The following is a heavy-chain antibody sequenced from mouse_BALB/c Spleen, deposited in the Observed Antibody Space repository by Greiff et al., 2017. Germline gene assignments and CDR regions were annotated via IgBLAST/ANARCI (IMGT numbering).Heavy chain of an antibody. CDR1: GYTFTSYW. Sequence: QVQLKESGAELAKPGASVKMSCKASGYTFTSYWMHWVKQRPGQGLEWIGYINPSTGYTEYNQKFKDKATLTADKSSSTAYMQLSSLTSEDSAVYYCARNWYYFDYWGQGTTLTVSS. CDR2: INPSTGYT. D-gene: IGHD4-1*01. J-gene: IGHJ2*01. CDR3: ARNWYYFDY. V-gene: IGHV1-7*01.